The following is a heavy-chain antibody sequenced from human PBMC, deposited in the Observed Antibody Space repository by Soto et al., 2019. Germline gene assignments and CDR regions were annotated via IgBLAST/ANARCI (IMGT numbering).Heavy chain of an antibody. CDR3: ARGGYYYDSSGYYAFDI. D-gene: IGHD3-22*01. V-gene: IGHV4-4*07. CDR1: GGSISSYY. J-gene: IGHJ3*02. Sequence: SETLSLTCTVSGGSISSYYWSWIRQPAGKGLEWIGRIYTSGSTNYNPSLKSRVTMSVDTSKNQFSLKLSSVTAADTAVYYCARGGYYYDSSGYYAFDIWGQGTMVTVSS. CDR2: IYTSGST.